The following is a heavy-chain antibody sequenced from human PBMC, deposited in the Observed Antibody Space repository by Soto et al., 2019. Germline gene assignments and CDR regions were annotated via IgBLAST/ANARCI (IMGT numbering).Heavy chain of an antibody. V-gene: IGHV3-23*01. J-gene: IGHJ4*02. CDR3: AKGATSTWYDFDY. Sequence: GGSLSLSCAASGFTFSNYVMNWVRQAPGKGLDWVSAISASGGSTYYADSVKGRFTISRDNSKNTLYLQMSSLRAEDTAVYYCAKGATSTWYDFDYWGQGTLVTVSS. D-gene: IGHD6-13*01. CDR2: ISASGGST. CDR1: GFTFSNYV.